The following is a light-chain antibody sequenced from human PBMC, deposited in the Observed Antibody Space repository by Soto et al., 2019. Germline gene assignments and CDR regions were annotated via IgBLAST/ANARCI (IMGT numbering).Light chain of an antibody. CDR3: SSFTSSSTQV. V-gene: IGLV2-14*01. J-gene: IGLJ3*02. CDR1: SSDVGGFNY. CDR2: EVT. Sequence: QSALTQPASVSGAPGQSITISCAGTSSDVGGFNYVSWYQHHPGKAPKLMIYEVTNRSSGVSNRFSGSKSGNTASLTISGLQAADEADYYCSSFTSSSTQVFGGGTKVTVL.